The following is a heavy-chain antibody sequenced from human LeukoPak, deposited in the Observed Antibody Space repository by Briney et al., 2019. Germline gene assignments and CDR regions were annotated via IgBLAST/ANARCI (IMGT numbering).Heavy chain of an antibody. D-gene: IGHD2-2*01. J-gene: IGHJ6*03. Sequence: SESLSLTCTVSGGSISSYYWSWIRQPPGKGLEWIGYICYSGSTNYNPSLKSRVTISVDTSKNQFSLKLSSVTAADTAVYYCARGWYCSSTSCYPEDYYYYMDVWGKGTTVTVSS. CDR1: GGSISSYY. CDR2: ICYSGST. CDR3: ARGWYCSSTSCYPEDYYYYMDV. V-gene: IGHV4-59*01.